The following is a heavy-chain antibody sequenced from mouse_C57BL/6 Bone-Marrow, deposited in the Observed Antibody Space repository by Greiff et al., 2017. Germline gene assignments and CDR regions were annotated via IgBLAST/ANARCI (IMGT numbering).Heavy chain of an antibody. D-gene: IGHD3-2*02. Sequence: VQLQQSGPELVKPGASVKISCKASGYSFTGYYMHWVKQSHGNILDWIGYIYPYNGVSSYNQKFKGKATLTVDKSSSTAYMELRSLTSEDSAVYYCARGRQAQATTYAMDYWGQGTSVTVSS. V-gene: IGHV1-31*01. CDR2: IYPYNGVS. CDR3: ARGRQAQATTYAMDY. J-gene: IGHJ4*01. CDR1: GYSFTGYY.